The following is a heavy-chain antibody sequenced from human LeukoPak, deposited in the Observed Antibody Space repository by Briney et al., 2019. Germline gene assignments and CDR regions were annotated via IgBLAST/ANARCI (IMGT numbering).Heavy chain of an antibody. CDR3: ARDSRYSSGWYKDYYYYGMDV. CDR1: GYTFTGYY. D-gene: IGHD6-19*01. J-gene: IGHJ6*02. V-gene: IGHV7-4-1*02. CDR2: IDTNTGNP. Sequence: ASVKVSCKASGYTFTGYYMHWVRQAPGQGLEWMGWIDTNTGNPTYAQGFIGRFVFSLDTSVTTAYLQISSLKTEDTAVYYCARDSRYSSGWYKDYYYYGMDVWGQGTTVTVSS.